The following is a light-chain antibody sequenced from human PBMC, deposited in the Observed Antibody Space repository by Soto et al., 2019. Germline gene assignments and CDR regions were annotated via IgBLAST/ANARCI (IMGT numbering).Light chain of an antibody. J-gene: IGKJ1*01. V-gene: IGKV1-6*01. Sequence: ALQMTQSPSSLSASVGDRVTITCRASQGIRNDLGWYQQKPGKAPTLLIYAASSLQSGVPSRFSGSGSGTDFTLTISSLQPEDFATYYCLQDYNYPWTFGQGTKVEIK. CDR1: QGIRND. CDR3: LQDYNYPWT. CDR2: AAS.